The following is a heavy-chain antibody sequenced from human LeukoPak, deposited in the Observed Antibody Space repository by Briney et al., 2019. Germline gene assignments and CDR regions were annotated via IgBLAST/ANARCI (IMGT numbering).Heavy chain of an antibody. CDR1: GYTFTPYS. CDR2: INTNTGNP. CDR3: ARTRAPYYYASGSPDF. D-gene: IGHD3-10*01. V-gene: IGHV7-4-1*02. J-gene: IGHJ4*02. Sequence: ASVKVSCKASGYTFTPYSINWVRQAPGQGLEWMGWINTNTGNPTYAQAFTGRFVFSLDTSVSTAYLQITSLKAEDTAVYYCARTRAPYYYASGSPDFWGQGTLVTVSS.